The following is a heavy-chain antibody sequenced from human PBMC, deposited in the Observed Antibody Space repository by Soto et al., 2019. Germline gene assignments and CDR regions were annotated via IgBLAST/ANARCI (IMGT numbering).Heavy chain of an antibody. CDR2: IHDRGST. Sequence: QVKLQESGPGLEKPSGSLSLTCAVSGGSISNNRWWTWVRQAPGKGLEWIGEIHDRGSTNDNLSLKKRATVSIDRSKNQFSLEMRGVTAAVPAVYYCAGQWAAGYGAFGPWGQGNLVTVSS. CDR3: AGQWAAGYGAFGP. J-gene: IGHJ5*02. CDR1: GGSISNNRW. V-gene: IGHV4-4*02. D-gene: IGHD3-9*01.